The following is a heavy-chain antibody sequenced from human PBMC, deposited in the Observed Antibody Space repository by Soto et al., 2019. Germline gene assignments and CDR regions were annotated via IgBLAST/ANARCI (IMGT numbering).Heavy chain of an antibody. D-gene: IGHD1-7*01. Sequence: GGSLRLSCAASGFTFTTALINWVRQAPEKGLEWVGRIKSKNDGGTADFAAPVKGRFAISRDDSKNMVDLQMNNLKTEDTAVYYCTTDSYFTMELVRFDFWGLGTLVTVSS. V-gene: IGHV3-15*07. CDR3: TTDSYFTMELVRFDF. J-gene: IGHJ4*01. CDR2: IKSKNDGGTA. CDR1: GFTFTTAL.